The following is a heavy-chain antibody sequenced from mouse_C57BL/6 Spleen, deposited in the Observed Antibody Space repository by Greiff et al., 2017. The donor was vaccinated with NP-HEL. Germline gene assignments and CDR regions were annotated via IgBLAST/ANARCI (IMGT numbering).Heavy chain of an antibody. V-gene: IGHV7-3*01. Sequence: EVQLVESGGGLVQPGGSLSLSCAASGFTFTDYYMSWVRQPPGKALEWLGFIRNKANGYTTEYSASVKGRLTISRDTSQSVHYLQMNALMAEDSATYYCSRYKYYGSSLYFDYWGQGTTLTVSS. CDR3: SRYKYYGSSLYFDY. D-gene: IGHD1-1*01. CDR1: GFTFTDYY. CDR2: IRNKANGYTT. J-gene: IGHJ2*01.